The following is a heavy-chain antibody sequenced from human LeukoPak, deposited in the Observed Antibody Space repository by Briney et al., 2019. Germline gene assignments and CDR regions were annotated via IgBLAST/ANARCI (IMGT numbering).Heavy chain of an antibody. CDR1: GGTFGSYA. D-gene: IGHD2-15*01. V-gene: IGHV1-69*04. J-gene: IGHJ6*02. CDR3: ARGGWPHARGMDV. Sequence: SVKVSCKASGGTFGSYAISWVRQAPGQGLEWMGRIIPILGIANYAQKFQGRVTITVDKSTSTAYMELSSLRSEDTAVYYCARGGWPHARGMDVWGQGTTVTVSS. CDR2: IIPILGIA.